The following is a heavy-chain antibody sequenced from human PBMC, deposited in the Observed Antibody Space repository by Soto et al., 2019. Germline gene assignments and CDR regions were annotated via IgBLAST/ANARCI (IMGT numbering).Heavy chain of an antibody. V-gene: IGHV1-69*01. CDR1: GDTFGRNA. J-gene: IGHJ4*02. Sequence: QVQLVQSGGEVKRPGSSVRVSCKASGDTFGRNAIHWVRQAPGQGLEWMGGIIPMFPTTNYAQKFKGRLTIYADESTGTAYMEMTSLTSEDTAVYYCTKDGDSADYGYWGQGTLVTVSS. D-gene: IGHD2-21*01. CDR2: IIPMFPTT. CDR3: TKDGDSADYGY.